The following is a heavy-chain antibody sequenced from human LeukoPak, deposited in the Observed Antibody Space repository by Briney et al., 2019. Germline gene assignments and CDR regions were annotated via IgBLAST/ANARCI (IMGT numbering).Heavy chain of an antibody. CDR2: INPQSGAT. V-gene: IGHV1-2*02. CDR3: ATGDYGGIYFDS. J-gene: IGHJ4*02. Sequence: ASVKVSCKASGYTFSGFNIHWVRQAPGQGLEWMAWINPQSGATNYAQKFQGRVTMTRDMSKYTVYMEVTSLRSDDTAVYYCATGDYGGIYFDSWGQGTLLIVSS. D-gene: IGHD4-23*01. CDR1: GYTFSGFN.